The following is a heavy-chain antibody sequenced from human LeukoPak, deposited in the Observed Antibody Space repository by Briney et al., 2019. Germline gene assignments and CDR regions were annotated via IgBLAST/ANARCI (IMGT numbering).Heavy chain of an antibody. J-gene: IGHJ4*02. Sequence: PSETLSLTCTVSGGSFSSYYWSWIRQPPGKGLEWIGYIYYSGSTNYNPSLKSRVTISVDTSKNQFSLKLSSVTAADTAVYYCARDLSVRPDYYDSSGYDYWGQGTLVTVSS. V-gene: IGHV4-59*01. CDR2: IYYSGST. D-gene: IGHD3-22*01. CDR1: GGSFSSYY. CDR3: ARDLSVRPDYYDSSGYDY.